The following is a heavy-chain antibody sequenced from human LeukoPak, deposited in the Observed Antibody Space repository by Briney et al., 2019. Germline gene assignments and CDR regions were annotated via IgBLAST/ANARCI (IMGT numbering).Heavy chain of an antibody. V-gene: IGHV3-21*01. CDR3: AREYVGPWYFDY. D-gene: IGHD1-26*01. CDR2: ISSSSSYI. Sequence: PGGSLRLSCAASGFTFSSYSMNWVRQAPGKGLEWVSSISSSSSYIYYADSVKGRFTISRDNAKNSLYLQMNSLRAEDTAVCYCAREYVGPWYFDYWGQGTLVTVSS. CDR1: GFTFSSYS. J-gene: IGHJ4*02.